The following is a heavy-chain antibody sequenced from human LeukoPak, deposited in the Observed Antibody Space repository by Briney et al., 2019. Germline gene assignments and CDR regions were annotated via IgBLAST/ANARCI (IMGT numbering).Heavy chain of an antibody. J-gene: IGHJ3*02. D-gene: IGHD1-14*01. CDR2: INPNSGGT. CDR1: GYTFTGYY. CDR3: ARVGNPAYDAFDI. V-gene: IGHV1-2*02. Sequence: GASVKVSCKASGYTFTGYYLYWVRQAPGQGLEWMGWINPNSGGTNYAQKFRGRVTMTRDTSISTAYMELSRLTSDDTAVYYCARVGNPAYDAFDIWGQGTMVTVSS.